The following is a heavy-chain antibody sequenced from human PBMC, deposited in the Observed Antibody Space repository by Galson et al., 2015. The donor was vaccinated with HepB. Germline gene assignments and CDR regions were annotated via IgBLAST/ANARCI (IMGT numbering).Heavy chain of an antibody. V-gene: IGHV1-18*04. CDR1: GYTFTSYG. D-gene: IGHD3-22*01. CDR3: ARDADYYYDSSGYYQPSGELDY. Sequence: SVKVSCKASGYTFTSYGISWVRHAPGQGLEWMGWIGVYNFKTDYAQNFQGRITLTTDISTNMVFMELMNLRSDDTAVYYCARDADYYYDSSGYYQPSGELDYWGQGTLVTVSP. J-gene: IGHJ4*02. CDR2: IGVYNFKT.